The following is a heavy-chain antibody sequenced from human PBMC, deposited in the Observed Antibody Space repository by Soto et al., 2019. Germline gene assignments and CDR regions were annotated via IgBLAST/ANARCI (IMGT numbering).Heavy chain of an antibody. CDR2: IYYSGST. CDR3: ASQQLVHYYYGMDV. J-gene: IGHJ6*02. V-gene: IGHV4-39*01. D-gene: IGHD6-13*01. Sequence: SETLSLTPTVPNGPISSSSYYSGWFRQPPGKGLEWIGSIYYSGSTYYNPSLKSRVTISVDTSKNQFSLKLSSVTAADTAVYYCASQQLVHYYYGMDVWGQGTTVT. CDR1: NGPISSSSYY.